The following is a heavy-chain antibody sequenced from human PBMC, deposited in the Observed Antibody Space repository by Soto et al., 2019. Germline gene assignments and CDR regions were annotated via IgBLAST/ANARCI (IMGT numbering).Heavy chain of an antibody. CDR3: ARANDFWSGSNWFDP. CDR2: IYHSGST. J-gene: IGHJ5*02. V-gene: IGHV4-30-2*01. CDR1: GSSISSGGYS. Sequence: SETLSLTCAVSGSSISSGGYSWSWIRQPPGKGLEWIGYIYHSGSTYYNPSLKSRVTTSVDRSKNQFSLKLSSVTAADTAVYYCARANDFWSGSNWFDPWGQGTLVTVSS. D-gene: IGHD3-3*01.